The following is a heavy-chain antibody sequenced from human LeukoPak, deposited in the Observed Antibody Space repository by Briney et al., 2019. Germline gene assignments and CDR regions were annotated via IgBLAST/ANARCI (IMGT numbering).Heavy chain of an antibody. CDR3: AGLAVAGTRWFDY. CDR1: GFTVSSNY. D-gene: IGHD6-19*01. J-gene: IGHJ5*01. V-gene: IGHV3-66*04. Sequence: GGSLRLSCAASGFTVSSNYMSWVRQAPGKGLEWVSVIYSGGSTYYADSVKGRFTISRDNSKNTLYLQMNSLRTEDTAVYYCAGLAVAGTRWFDYWGQGTLVTVSS. CDR2: IYSGGST.